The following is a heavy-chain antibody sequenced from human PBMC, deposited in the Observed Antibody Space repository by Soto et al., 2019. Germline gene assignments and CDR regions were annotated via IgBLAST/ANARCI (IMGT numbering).Heavy chain of an antibody. CDR1: GFTFVSYA. CDR3: AKSRVGAVSPNWFDP. D-gene: IGHD1-26*01. J-gene: IGHJ5*02. V-gene: IGHV3-23*01. CDR2: ISGSGGST. Sequence: WGSLRLSCAASGFTFVSYAIIFFRHSPLKGLEWASAISGSGGSTYYADSVKGRFTISRDNSKNTLYLQMNSLRAEDTAVYYCAKSRVGAVSPNWFDPWGQGTLVTVSS.